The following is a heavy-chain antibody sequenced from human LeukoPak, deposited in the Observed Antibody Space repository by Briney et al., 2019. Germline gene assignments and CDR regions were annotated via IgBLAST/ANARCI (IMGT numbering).Heavy chain of an antibody. V-gene: IGHV3-15*01. J-gene: IGHJ6*02. D-gene: IGHD3-22*01. CDR2: IKSKTDGGTT. CDR3: EVVVIKYYSGVDV. CDR1: GFTFSNAW. Sequence: GGSLRLSCAASGFTFSNAWMSWVRQAPGKGLEGVGRIKSKTDGGTTDYAAPVKGRFTISRDDAKNTLYLQMNSLKTEHTAVYYCEVVVIKYYSGVDVWGQGTTVTVSS.